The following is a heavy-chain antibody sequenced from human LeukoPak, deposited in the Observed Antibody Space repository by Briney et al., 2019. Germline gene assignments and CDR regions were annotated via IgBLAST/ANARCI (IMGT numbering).Heavy chain of an antibody. J-gene: IGHJ4*02. CDR2: IIPILGIA. CDR1: GGTFSSYA. V-gene: IGHV1-69*04. Sequence: SVKVSCTASGGTFSSYAISWVRQAPGQGLEWMGRIIPILGIANYAQKFQGRVTITADKSTSTAYMELSSLRSEDTAVYYCARDSDSSGYYRNYYFDYWGQGTLVTVSS. CDR3: ARDSDSSGYYRNYYFDY. D-gene: IGHD3-22*01.